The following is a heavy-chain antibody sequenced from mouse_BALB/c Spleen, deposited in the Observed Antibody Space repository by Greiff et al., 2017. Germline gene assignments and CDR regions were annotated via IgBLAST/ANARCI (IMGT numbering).Heavy chain of an antibody. CDR2: IDPANGNT. D-gene: IGHD1-2*01. J-gene: IGHJ4*01. V-gene: IGHV14-3*02. Sequence: EVQLHQSGAELVKPGASVKLSCTASGFNIKDTYMHWVKQRPEQGLEWIGRIDPANGNTKYDPKFQGKATITADTSSNTAYLQLSSLTSEDTAVYYCARGETATLYYAMDYWGQGTSVTVSS. CDR1: GFNIKDTY. CDR3: ARGETATLYYAMDY.